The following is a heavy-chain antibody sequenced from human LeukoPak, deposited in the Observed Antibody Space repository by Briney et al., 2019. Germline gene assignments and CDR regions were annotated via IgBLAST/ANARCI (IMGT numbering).Heavy chain of an antibody. Sequence: SETLSLTCTVSGGSISGSSYYWGWIRQPPGKGLEWIGNIYYSGSTYYNPSLKSRVTISVDTSKNQFSLKLSSVTAADTAVYYCARSSLRDYYYYMDVWGKGTTVTVSS. CDR3: ARSSLRDYYYYMDV. V-gene: IGHV4-39*07. J-gene: IGHJ6*03. CDR1: GGSISGSSYY. CDR2: IYYSGST. D-gene: IGHD5-12*01.